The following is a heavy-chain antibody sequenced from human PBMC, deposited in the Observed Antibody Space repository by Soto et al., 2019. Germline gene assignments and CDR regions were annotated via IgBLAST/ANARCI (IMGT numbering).Heavy chain of an antibody. CDR2: IIPIFGTA. D-gene: IGHD5-12*01. J-gene: IGHJ4*02. V-gene: IGHV1-69*13. CDR1: GGTFSSYA. CDR3: ASNIVATKRTVYYFDY. Sequence: SVKVSCKASGGTFSSYAISWVRQAPGQGLEWMGGIIPIFGTANYAQKFQGRVTITADESTSTAYMELSSLRSEDTAVYYCASNIVATKRTVYYFDYWGQGTLVTVSS.